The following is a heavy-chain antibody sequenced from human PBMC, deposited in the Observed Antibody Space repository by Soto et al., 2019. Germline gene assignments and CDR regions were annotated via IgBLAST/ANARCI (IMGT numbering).Heavy chain of an antibody. CDR2: IYFSGST. CDR3: ARRSIAAAGWWFDP. CDR1: GGSISSGGYY. Sequence: QVQLQESGPGLVKPSQTLSLTCTVSGGSISSGGYYWSWIRQHPGKGLEWIGYIYFSGSTYYNPSLKSRVTISVDTSKNQFSLKLSSVTAADTAVYYCARRSIAAAGWWFDPWGQGTLVTVSS. D-gene: IGHD6-13*01. V-gene: IGHV4-31*03. J-gene: IGHJ5*02.